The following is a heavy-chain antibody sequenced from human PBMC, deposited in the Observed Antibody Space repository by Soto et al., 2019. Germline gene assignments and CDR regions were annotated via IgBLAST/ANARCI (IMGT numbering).Heavy chain of an antibody. CDR3: ASESIAVAGTFFGY. Sequence: GASVKVSCKASGYTFTSYDINWVRQATGQGLEWMGWMNPNSGNTGYAQKFQGRVTMTRNTSISTAYMELSSLRSEDTAVYYCASESIAVAGTFFGYWGQGTLVTVSS. V-gene: IGHV1-8*01. CDR2: MNPNSGNT. J-gene: IGHJ4*02. CDR1: GYTFTSYD. D-gene: IGHD6-19*01.